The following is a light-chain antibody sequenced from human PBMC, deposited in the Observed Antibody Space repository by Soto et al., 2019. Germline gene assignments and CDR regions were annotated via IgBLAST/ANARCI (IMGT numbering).Light chain of an antibody. J-gene: IGLJ1*01. CDR2: EVS. V-gene: IGLV2-23*02. Sequence: QSVLTQPASVSGSPGQSITISCTGTSSYVGSYNLVSWYQQHPGKAPKLMIFEVSKRPSGLSNRFSASKSGNTASLTISGLQAEDEADYYCCSYARSSTYVFGTGTKVTVL. CDR1: SSYVGSYNL. CDR3: CSYARSSTYV.